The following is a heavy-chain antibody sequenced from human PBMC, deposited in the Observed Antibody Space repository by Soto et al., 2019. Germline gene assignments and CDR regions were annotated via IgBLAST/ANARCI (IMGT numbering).Heavy chain of an antibody. CDR2: INPKSGAT. Sequence: QVQLVQSGAEVKKPGASLKVSCWASGYRFTGYGLHWVRQAPGQGLQWMGWINPKSGATDYAQKFPARVTMSWELCNNTASLELSGLTSDAMAYDTPVYYCAKSTYGRYDYFPYGLDVCGQGTTVTVAS. D-gene: IGHD3-16*01. CDR3: VYYCAKSTYGRYDYFPYGLDV. CDR1: GYRFTGYG. V-gene: IGHV1-2*02. J-gene: IGHJ6*02.